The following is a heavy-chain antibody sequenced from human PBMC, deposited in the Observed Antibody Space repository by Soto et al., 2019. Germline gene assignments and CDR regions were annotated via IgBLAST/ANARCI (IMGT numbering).Heavy chain of an antibody. Sequence: QITLKVSGPTLVKPTQTLALTCSFSGFSLSTSGVGVGWIRQTPGEALEWLTLIYWDDDKRYSPTLRSRLTITKDTSKKQVGLEMTNVGPADSATYYCAKSRRDGYNTYFDSWGQGTLVTVSS. D-gene: IGHD6-25*01. CDR3: AKSRRDGYNTYFDS. CDR2: IYWDDDK. CDR1: GFSLSTSGVG. J-gene: IGHJ4*02. V-gene: IGHV2-5*02.